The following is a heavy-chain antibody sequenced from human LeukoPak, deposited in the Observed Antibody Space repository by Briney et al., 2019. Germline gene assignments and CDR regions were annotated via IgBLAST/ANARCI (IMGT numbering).Heavy chain of an antibody. CDR2: IGTSSTTI. Sequence: SGGSLRLSCAASGFTFSSYTMNWVRQPPGKGLEWVSNIGTSSTTIYYADSVKGRFTISRDNAKNSLYLQMNSLRADDTAVYYCARDSFPYCGGDCSFDYWGQGTLVTVSS. D-gene: IGHD2-21*02. CDR3: ARDSFPYCGGDCSFDY. V-gene: IGHV3-48*01. CDR1: GFTFSSYT. J-gene: IGHJ4*02.